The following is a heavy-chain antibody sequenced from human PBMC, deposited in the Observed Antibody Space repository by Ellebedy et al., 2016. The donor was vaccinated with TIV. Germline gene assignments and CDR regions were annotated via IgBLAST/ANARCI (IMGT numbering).Heavy chain of an antibody. V-gene: IGHV3-7*02. CDR3: TSLTDSVGESAFDI. J-gene: IGHJ3*02. D-gene: IGHD1-26*01. CDR1: GLTFRSYW. Sequence: GESLKISXAASGLTFRSYWMSWVRQAPGKGLEWVANIKEDGSEKDYVDSVRGRSTISRDNAKNTLYLQMNSLRAEDTAVYYCTSLTDSVGESAFDIWGQGTMVTVSS. CDR2: IKEDGSEK.